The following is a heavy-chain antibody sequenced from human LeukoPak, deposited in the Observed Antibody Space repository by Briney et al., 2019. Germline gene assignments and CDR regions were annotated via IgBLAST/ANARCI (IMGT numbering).Heavy chain of an antibody. Sequence: ASVKVSCKASGGTFSSYAISWVRQAPGQGLEWLGGIIPIFGTANYAQKFQGRVTITADKSTSTAYMELSSLRSEDTAVYYCARARRNTIFGAVITDWGQGTLVTVSS. CDR2: IIPIFGTA. CDR3: ARARRNTIFGAVITD. V-gene: IGHV1-69*06. CDR1: GGTFSSYA. D-gene: IGHD3-3*01. J-gene: IGHJ4*02.